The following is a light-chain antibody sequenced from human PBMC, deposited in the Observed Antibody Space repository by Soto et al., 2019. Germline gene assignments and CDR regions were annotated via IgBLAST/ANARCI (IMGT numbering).Light chain of an antibody. V-gene: IGKV1-33*01. J-gene: IGKJ4*01. CDR1: RDIAHY. CDR2: DAS. CDR3: QQYDDLPLT. Sequence: DIQLTHSPSSLSASVGDRITITCQASRDIAHYLSWYQQKPGKAPQLLVYDASKLQTGVPSRFSGSASGTDFTFAISSLQPEDRATYFCQQYDDLPLTFGGGT.